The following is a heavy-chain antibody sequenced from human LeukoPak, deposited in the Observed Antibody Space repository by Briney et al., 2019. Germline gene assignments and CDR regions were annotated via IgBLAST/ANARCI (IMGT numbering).Heavy chain of an antibody. D-gene: IGHD3-10*01. V-gene: IGHV3-48*02. CDR1: GFISSTYS. J-gene: IGHJ6*02. CDR2: ISGNSVTR. CDR3: ARNFGDPQGMDV. Sequence: GGSLRLSCAASGFISSTYSMNWVRQAPGKGLEWVSQISGNSVTRYYADSVKGRFTISRDNVKNSLYLQMNSLRDEDTAVYYCARNFGDPQGMDVWGQGTTVTVSS.